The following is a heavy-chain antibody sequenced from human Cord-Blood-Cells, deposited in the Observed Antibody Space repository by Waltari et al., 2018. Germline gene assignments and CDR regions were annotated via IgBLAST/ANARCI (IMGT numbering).Heavy chain of an antibody. CDR3: ARTVVVPAAIQAFDI. CDR1: GFTVSSNY. J-gene: IGHJ3*02. V-gene: IGHV3-53*01. Sequence: EVQLVESGGGLIQPGGSLRLSCAASGFTVSSNYMSWVRQAPGKGRGWVSGIDSGGSTYYADSVKGRFTISRDNSKNTLYLQMNSLRAEDTAVYYCARTVVVPAAIQAFDIWGQGTMVTVSS. D-gene: IGHD2-2*02. CDR2: IDSGGST.